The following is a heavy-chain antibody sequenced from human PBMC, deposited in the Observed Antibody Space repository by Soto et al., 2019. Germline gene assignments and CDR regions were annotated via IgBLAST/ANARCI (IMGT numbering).Heavy chain of an antibody. Sequence: QVQLQESGPGLVKPSQTLSLTCTVSGGSINNGDYYWSWLRQSPGKGMEWIGYIYYSGSTFYNPSLKSRVTISVDSSKSQFSLRLTSVTAADTAVYYCARAFWNYPNWFDPWGQGTLVTVSS. CDR1: GGSINNGDYY. D-gene: IGHD1-7*01. CDR3: ARAFWNYPNWFDP. CDR2: IYYSGST. J-gene: IGHJ5*02. V-gene: IGHV4-30-4*01.